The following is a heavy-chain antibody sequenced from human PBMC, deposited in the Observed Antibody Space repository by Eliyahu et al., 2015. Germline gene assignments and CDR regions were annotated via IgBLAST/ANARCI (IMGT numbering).Heavy chain of an antibody. Sequence: EVQLVESGGGLVKPGGSLRLSCAASGFTFSNAXMXWVRQAPGKGLGWVGRIKSKTDGGTTDYAAPVKGRFTISRDDSKNTLYLQMNSLKTEDTAVYYCTTARLEGDYGDYRGAFDYWGQGTLVTVSS. D-gene: IGHD4-17*01. CDR1: GFTFSNAX. CDR2: IKSKTDGGTT. CDR3: TTARLEGDYGDYRGAFDY. J-gene: IGHJ4*02. V-gene: IGHV3-15*01.